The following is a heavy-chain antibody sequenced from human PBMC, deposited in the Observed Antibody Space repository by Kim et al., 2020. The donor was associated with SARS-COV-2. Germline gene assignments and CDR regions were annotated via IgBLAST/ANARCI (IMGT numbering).Heavy chain of an antibody. CDR3: ARAVTGSFPTDS. J-gene: IGHJ4*02. V-gene: IGHV4-34*01. CDR1: GGSFSGYY. D-gene: IGHD6-19*01. Sequence: SETLSLTCAVYGGSFSGYYWSWIRQPPGKGLEWIGEINHSGSTNYNPSLKSRVTISVDTSKNQFLLKLSSVTAADTAVYYCARAVTGSFPTDSWGQGTLVTVSS. CDR2: INHSGST.